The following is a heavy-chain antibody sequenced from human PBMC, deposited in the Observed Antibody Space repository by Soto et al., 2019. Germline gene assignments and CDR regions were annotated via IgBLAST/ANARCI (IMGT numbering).Heavy chain of an antibody. J-gene: IGHJ6*02. V-gene: IGHV3-72*01. D-gene: IGHD6-19*01. Sequence: EVQLVESGGGLVQPGGSLRLSCAASGLIFSDYHMDWVRQAPGKGLEWVGRIRRKANSYTTEYAASEKGRFTISRDDSKNSLYLQMNSLKSEDTAVYYCAMLGGWSGGSSGMDVWGQGTTVTVSS. CDR2: IRRKANSYTT. CDR3: AMLGGWSGGSSGMDV. CDR1: GLIFSDYH.